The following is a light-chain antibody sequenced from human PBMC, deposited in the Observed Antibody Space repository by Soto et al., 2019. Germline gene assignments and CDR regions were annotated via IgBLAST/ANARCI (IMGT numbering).Light chain of an antibody. CDR1: QSVCANY. J-gene: IGKJ3*01. V-gene: IGKV3-20*01. Sequence: PGGRATLSCRASQSVCANYLAWYQQKPGQAPRLLIYGASSRATGIPDRFSGSGSGTDFTLTISRLEPEDFAVYYCQQYRRSPFTFGPGTKVDIK. CDR2: GAS. CDR3: QQYRRSPFT.